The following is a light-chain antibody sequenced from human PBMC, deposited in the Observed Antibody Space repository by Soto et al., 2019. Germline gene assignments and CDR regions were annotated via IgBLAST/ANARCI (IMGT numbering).Light chain of an antibody. CDR1: SSDVGGYNY. J-gene: IGLJ2*01. CDR3: RSYAGSNYVV. Sequence: QSALTQPPSASGSPGQSGTISCTGTSSDVGGYNYVSWYQQHPGKAPKLMIYEVSKRPSGVPDRFSGYKSGNTASLTVPGLQAADDADYYCRSYAGSNYVVFGGGTQLTVL. V-gene: IGLV2-8*01. CDR2: EVS.